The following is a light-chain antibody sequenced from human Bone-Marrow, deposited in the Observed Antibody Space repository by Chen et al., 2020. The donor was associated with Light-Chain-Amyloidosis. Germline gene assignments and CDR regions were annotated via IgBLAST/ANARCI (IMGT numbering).Light chain of an antibody. CDR1: NIGSTS. V-gene: IGLV3-21*02. CDR2: DDS. Sequence: SYVLTQLSSVSVAPGQTATIACGGHNIGSTSVHWYQQTPGQAPLLVVYDDSDRPSGIPERLAGSNAGNKATLTISRVEAGDEADYYCQVWDRSSDRPVFGGGTKLTVL. CDR3: QVWDRSSDRPV. J-gene: IGLJ3*02.